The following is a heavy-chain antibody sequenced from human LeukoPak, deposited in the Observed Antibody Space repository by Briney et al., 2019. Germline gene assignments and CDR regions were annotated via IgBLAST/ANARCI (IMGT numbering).Heavy chain of an antibody. CDR3: ARVNGDGDWNRDYYYMDV. V-gene: IGHV4-59*01. CDR1: GGSISSYY. Sequence: SETLSLTCTVSGGSISSYYWSWIRQPPGKGLEWIGYIYYSGSTNYNPSLKSRVTISVDTSKNQFSLKLSSVTAADTAVYYCARVNGDGDWNRDYYYMDVWGKGTTVTVSS. CDR2: IYYSGST. J-gene: IGHJ6*03. D-gene: IGHD1-1*01.